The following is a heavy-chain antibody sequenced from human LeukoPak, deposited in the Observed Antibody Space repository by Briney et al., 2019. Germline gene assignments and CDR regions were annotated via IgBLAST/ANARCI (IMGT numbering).Heavy chain of an antibody. CDR2: ISAYNGNT. Sequence: ASVKVSCKASGYTFTSYGINWVRQAPGQGLEWMGWISAYNGNTNYAQKLQGRVTMTTDTSTSTAYMELRSLRSEDTAVYYCARDGSGWYLGHGGKFDYWGQGTLVTVSS. D-gene: IGHD6-19*01. CDR1: GYTFTSYG. J-gene: IGHJ4*02. CDR3: ARDGSGWYLGHGGKFDY. V-gene: IGHV1-18*01.